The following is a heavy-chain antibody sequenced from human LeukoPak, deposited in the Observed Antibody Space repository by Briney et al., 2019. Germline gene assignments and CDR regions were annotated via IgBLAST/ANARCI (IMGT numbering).Heavy chain of an antibody. CDR2: ISGSGGST. CDR3: AKDRSHYYGSGTWWFDP. J-gene: IGHJ5*02. Sequence: GGSLRLSCAASGFTFSSYSMNWVRQAPGKGLEWVSAISGSGGSTYYADSVKGRFTISRDNSKNTLYLQMNSLRAEDTAVYYCAKDRSHYYGSGTWWFDPWGQGTLVTVSS. V-gene: IGHV3-23*01. CDR1: GFTFSSYS. D-gene: IGHD3-10*01.